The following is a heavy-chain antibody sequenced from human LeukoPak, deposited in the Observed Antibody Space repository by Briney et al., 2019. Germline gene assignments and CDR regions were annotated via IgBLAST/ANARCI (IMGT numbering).Heavy chain of an antibody. CDR1: GGSISSYY. CDR3: ARSPPDYYDSSGYGY. CDR2: IYYSGST. J-gene: IGHJ4*02. Sequence: SETLSLTCTVSGGSISSYYWSWIRQPPGKGLEWIGYIYYSGSTNYNPSLKSRVTIPVDTSKNQFSLKLSSVTAADTAVYYCARSPPDYYDSSGYGYWGQGTLVTVSS. D-gene: IGHD3-22*01. V-gene: IGHV4-59*12.